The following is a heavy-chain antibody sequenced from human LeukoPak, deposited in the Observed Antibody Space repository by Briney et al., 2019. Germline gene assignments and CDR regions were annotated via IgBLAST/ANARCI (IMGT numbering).Heavy chain of an antibody. CDR3: AKGRLGGPYFFHY. V-gene: IGHV3-23*01. CDR2: IGGTGVRT. J-gene: IGHJ4*02. CDR1: GFTFSSYA. D-gene: IGHD3-16*01. Sequence: LSGGSLRLSCASSGFTFSSYAMSWVRQAPGKGLEWVSTIGGTGVRTYYADSVEGRFTISRDNSKNTLYLQINSLRAEDTAVYFCAKGRLGGPYFFHYWGQGTLVTVSS.